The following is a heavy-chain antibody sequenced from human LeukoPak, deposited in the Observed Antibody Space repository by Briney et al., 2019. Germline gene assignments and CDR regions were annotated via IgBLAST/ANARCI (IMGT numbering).Heavy chain of an antibody. V-gene: IGHV4-4*07. D-gene: IGHD2-2*01. Sequence: SETLSPTCTVSGGSISSYYWSWIRQPAGKGLEWIGRIYTSGSTNYNPSLKSRVTLSVDTSKNQFSLKLSSVTAADTAVYYCARDWFYCSSTSCQYYMDVWGKGTTVTVSS. J-gene: IGHJ6*03. CDR1: GGSISSYY. CDR3: ARDWFYCSSTSCQYYMDV. CDR2: IYTSGST.